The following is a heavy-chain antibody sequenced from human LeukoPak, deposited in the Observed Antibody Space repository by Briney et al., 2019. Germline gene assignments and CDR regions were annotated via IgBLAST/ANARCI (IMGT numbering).Heavy chain of an antibody. CDR3: ARGDSIVGATKGFDY. Sequence: PGGSLRLSCAASGVTFSSYAMHWVRQAPGKGLEYVSAISSNGGSTYYANSVKGRFTISRDNSKNTLYLQMGSLRAEDMAVYYCARGDSIVGATKGFDYWGQGTLVTVSS. CDR2: ISSNGGST. V-gene: IGHV3-64*01. D-gene: IGHD1-26*01. J-gene: IGHJ4*02. CDR1: GVTFSSYA.